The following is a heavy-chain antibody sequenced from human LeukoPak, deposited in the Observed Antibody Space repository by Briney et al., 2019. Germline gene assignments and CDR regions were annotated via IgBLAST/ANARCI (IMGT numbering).Heavy chain of an antibody. Sequence: ILLLVFITYYASSVKGPFTISRDNSKNRLYMQMNSLRAEDTAVYYCAKDEQQLGRPFDPWGQGTLVTVSS. V-gene: IGHV3-23*01. CDR2: ILLLVFIT. D-gene: IGHD6-13*01. CDR3: AKDEQQLGRPFDP. J-gene: IGHJ5*02.